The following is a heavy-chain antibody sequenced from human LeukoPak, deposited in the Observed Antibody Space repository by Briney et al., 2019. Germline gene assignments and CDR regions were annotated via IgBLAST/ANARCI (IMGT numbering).Heavy chain of an antibody. Sequence: PGGALRLSCAASGFTFSSYAMSWVRQAPGKGLEWVSAISGSGGSTYYADSVKGRFTISRDNSKNTLYLQMNSLRGVDRAGYYCSKDAAARTRPFYSDYWGRGTRVTVSS. CDR3: SKDAAARTRPFYSDY. J-gene: IGHJ4*02. V-gene: IGHV3-23*01. CDR2: ISGSGGST. D-gene: IGHD6-6*01. CDR1: GFTFSSYA.